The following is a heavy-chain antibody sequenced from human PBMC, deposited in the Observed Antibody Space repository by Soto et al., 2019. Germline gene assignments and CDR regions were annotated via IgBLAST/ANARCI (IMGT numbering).Heavy chain of an antibody. J-gene: IGHJ4*02. CDR3: AKDTITSSNYFDY. D-gene: IGHD6-6*01. V-gene: IGHV3-23*01. CDR1: GFTFSTYA. Sequence: GGSLRLSCAVSGFTFSTYAMSWVRQAPGKGPEWVSSISGNGGSTYYADSVKGRFTISRDNSKNTLSLEMNSLRAEDTAVYYCAKDTITSSNYFDYWGQGTLVTVSS. CDR2: ISGNGGST.